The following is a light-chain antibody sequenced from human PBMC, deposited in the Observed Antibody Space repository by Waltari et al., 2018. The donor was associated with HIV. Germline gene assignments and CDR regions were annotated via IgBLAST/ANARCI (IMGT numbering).Light chain of an antibody. CDR2: DAS. Sequence: EIVLPQSPATLSLSPGERATLSCRASQSVSSYLAWYQQKPGQAPRLLIYDASNRATGIPARFSGSGYGTDFTLTISSLEPEDFAVYYCQQRSNWPPIFTFGPGTKVDIK. V-gene: IGKV3-11*01. CDR3: QQRSNWPPIFT. J-gene: IGKJ3*01. CDR1: QSVSSY.